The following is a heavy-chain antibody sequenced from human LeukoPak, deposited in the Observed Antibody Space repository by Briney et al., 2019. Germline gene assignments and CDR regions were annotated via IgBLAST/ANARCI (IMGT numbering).Heavy chain of an antibody. CDR1: DGSINSYY. CDR2: INHSGST. Sequence: SETLSLTCSVSDGSINSYYWSWIRQPPGKGLEWIGEINHSGSTNYNPSLKSRVTISVDTSKNQFSLKLSSVTAADTAVYYCARWNRVVVTARGVHDAFDIWGQGTMVTVSS. D-gene: IGHD2-21*02. V-gene: IGHV4-34*01. J-gene: IGHJ3*02. CDR3: ARWNRVVVTARGVHDAFDI.